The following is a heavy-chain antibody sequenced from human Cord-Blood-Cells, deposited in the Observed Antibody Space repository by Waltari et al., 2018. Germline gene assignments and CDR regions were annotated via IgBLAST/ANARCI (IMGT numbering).Heavy chain of an antibody. CDR1: GGSISSRSYY. J-gene: IGHJ3*02. CDR2: IYYSGST. V-gene: IGHV4-39*01. CDR3: ARPPYYDFWSGYYDAFDI. D-gene: IGHD3-3*01. Sequence: QLQLQESGPGLVKPSETLSLTCTVSGGSISSRSYYWGWIRQPPGKGLEWIGSIYYSGSTYYNPSLKSRVTISVDTSKNQFSLKLSSVTAADTAVYYCARPPYYDFWSGYYDAFDIWGQGTMVTVSS.